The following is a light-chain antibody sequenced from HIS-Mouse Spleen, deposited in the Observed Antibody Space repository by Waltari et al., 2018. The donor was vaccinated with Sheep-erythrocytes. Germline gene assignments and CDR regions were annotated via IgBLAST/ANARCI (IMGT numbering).Light chain of an antibody. J-gene: IGLJ2*01. V-gene: IGLV3-1*01. CDR1: SLLHSDGQT. Sequence: PLSLSVTPGQPASISCKSSQSLLHSDGQTYLYWYQQKPGQSPVLVIYQDSKRPSGIPERFSGSNSGNTATLTISGTQAMDEADYYCQAWDSSTGVVFGGGTKLTVL. CDR2: QDS. CDR3: QAWDSSTGVV.